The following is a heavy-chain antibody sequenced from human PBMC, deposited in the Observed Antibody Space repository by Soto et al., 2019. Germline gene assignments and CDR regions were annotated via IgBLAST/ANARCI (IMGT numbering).Heavy chain of an antibody. CDR2: ISSSGSTI. D-gene: IGHD6-13*01. CDR3: ATEMLPDLAAPGTG. Sequence: GSLRLSCAASGFTFSSYEMNWVRQAPGKGLEWVSYISSSGSTIYYADSVKGRFTISGDNTKNSLYLQMNSLRAEDTAVYYCATEMLPDLAAPGTGWGQGTLVTVSS. J-gene: IGHJ4*02. V-gene: IGHV3-48*03. CDR1: GFTFSSYE.